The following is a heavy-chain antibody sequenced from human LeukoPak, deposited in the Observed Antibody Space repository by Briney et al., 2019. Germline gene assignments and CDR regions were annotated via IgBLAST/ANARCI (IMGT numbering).Heavy chain of an antibody. CDR3: AKAAYSSTRAYFDY. CDR2: ISYDGSNK. J-gene: IGHJ4*02. V-gene: IGHV3-30*18. CDR1: RFTFSSYG. Sequence: GGSLRLSCAASRFTFSSYGMHWVRQAPGKGLEWVAVISYDGSNKYYADSVKGRFTISRDNSKNTLYLQMNSLRAEDTAVYYCAKAAYSSTRAYFDYWGQGTLVTVSS. D-gene: IGHD6-13*01.